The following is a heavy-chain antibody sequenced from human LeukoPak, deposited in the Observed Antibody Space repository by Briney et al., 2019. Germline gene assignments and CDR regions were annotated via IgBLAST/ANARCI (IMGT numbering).Heavy chain of an antibody. Sequence: GGSLRLSCTASGFTFDNYAMIWVRQAPGKGLEWVSVISGSGDGTYSADSVRGRFTISRDNSKNTLYLEMSSLRVEDTAVYYCARDPSSNLAAYFDYWGQGTLVTVSS. CDR1: GFTFDNYA. CDR3: ARDPSSNLAAYFDY. J-gene: IGHJ4*02. D-gene: IGHD4-11*01. V-gene: IGHV3-23*01. CDR2: ISGSGDGT.